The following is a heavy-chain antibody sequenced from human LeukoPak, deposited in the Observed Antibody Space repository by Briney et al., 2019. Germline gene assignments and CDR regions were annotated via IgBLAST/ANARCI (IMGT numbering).Heavy chain of an antibody. J-gene: IGHJ4*02. CDR2: ISSSSSYI. CDR3: ARGLLEWLRLETYYFDY. V-gene: IGHV3-21*01. Sequence: GGSLRLSCAASGFTFSSYSMNWVRQAPGKGLEWVSSISSSSSYIYYADSVKGRFSISRDNAKNSLYLQMNSLRVDDTDIYYCARGLLEWLRLETYYFDYWGQGTLVTVSS. D-gene: IGHD5-18*01. CDR1: GFTFSSYS.